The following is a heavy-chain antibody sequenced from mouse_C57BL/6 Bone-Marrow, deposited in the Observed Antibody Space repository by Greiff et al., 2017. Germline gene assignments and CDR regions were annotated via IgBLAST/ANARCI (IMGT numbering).Heavy chain of an antibody. J-gene: IGHJ3*01. Sequence: VQLQQSGTVLARPGASVKMSCKTSGYTFTSSWMHWVKQRPGQGLEWIGAIYPGNSETSYNQKFKGKAKLTAVTSASTAYMELSSLTNEDSAVYYCTRFYYGRKTWFAYWGQGALVTVSA. CDR2: IYPGNSET. D-gene: IGHD1-1*01. CDR1: GYTFTSSW. CDR3: TRFYYGRKTWFAY. V-gene: IGHV1-5*01.